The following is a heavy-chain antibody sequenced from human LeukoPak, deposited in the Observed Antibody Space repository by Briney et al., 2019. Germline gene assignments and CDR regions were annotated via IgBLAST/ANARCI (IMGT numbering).Heavy chain of an antibody. CDR1: GFTFSSYS. D-gene: IGHD1-7*01. CDR2: ISSSSSYI. J-gene: IGHJ4*02. CDR3: AREKLRVVDY. Sequence: GGSLRLSCAASGFTFSSYSMNWVRQAPGKGLEWVSSISSSSSYIYYADSVKGRFTTSRDNAKNSLYLQMNSLRAEDTAVYYCAREKLRVVDYWGQGTLVTVSS. V-gene: IGHV3-21*01.